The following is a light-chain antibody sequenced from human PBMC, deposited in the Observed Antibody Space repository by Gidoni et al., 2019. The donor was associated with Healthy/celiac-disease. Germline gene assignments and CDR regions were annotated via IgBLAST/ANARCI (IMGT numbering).Light chain of an antibody. CDR3: SSYTSSSTLVV. V-gene: IGLV2-14*03. CDR1: SSDVGGYNY. J-gene: IGLJ2*01. CDR2: DVS. Sequence: QSALPQPASVSGSPGQSITISCTGTSSDVGGYNYVSWYQQHSGKAPKLMIYDVSKRPSGVSNLFSGSKSGNTASLTISGLQAEDEADYYCSSYTSSSTLVVFGGGTKLTVL.